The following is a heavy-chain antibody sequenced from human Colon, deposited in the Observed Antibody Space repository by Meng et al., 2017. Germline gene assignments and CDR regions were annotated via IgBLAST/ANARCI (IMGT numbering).Heavy chain of an antibody. V-gene: IGHV3-21*01. J-gene: IGHJ4*02. D-gene: IGHD6-6*01. Sequence: EVQRGESGGGLVKPGGYLRLSCAASGFTFSSHRMNWVRQAPGKGLEWVSTISSGSNFIYYADSLKGRFTISRDNAKNSLYLQIDSLRAEDTAVYYCARDIPGRLFDNWGQGTLVTVSS. CDR2: ISSGSNFI. CDR3: ARDIPGRLFDN. CDR1: GFTFSSHR.